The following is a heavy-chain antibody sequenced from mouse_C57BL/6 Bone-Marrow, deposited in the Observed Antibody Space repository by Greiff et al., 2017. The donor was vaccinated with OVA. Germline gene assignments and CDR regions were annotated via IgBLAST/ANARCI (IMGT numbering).Heavy chain of an antibody. CDR3: ARSVDGPYWYFDV. D-gene: IGHD2-3*01. CDR2: IDPSDSYT. V-gene: IGHV1-50*01. Sequence: QVQLQQSGAELVKPGASVKLSCKASGYTFTSYWMQWVKQRPGQGLEWIGEIDPSDSYTNYNQKFKGKATLTVDTSSSTAYMQLSSLTSEDSAVYYCARSVDGPYWYFDVWGTGTTVTVSS. CDR1: GYTFTSYW. J-gene: IGHJ1*03.